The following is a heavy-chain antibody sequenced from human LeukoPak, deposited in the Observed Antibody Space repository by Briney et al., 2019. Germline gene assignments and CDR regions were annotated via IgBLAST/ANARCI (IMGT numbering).Heavy chain of an antibody. CDR1: GFTVSSNY. Sequence: GGSLSLSCAASGFTVSSNYMGWFRQAPGKGLEWVSVIYSGGDTYYAGSVKGRFTISRDNSKNMIYLEMTSLKAEDTAVYYCAKECNLEIAVAGTIFDSWGQGTLVTVSS. D-gene: IGHD6-19*01. J-gene: IGHJ4*02. CDR3: AKECNLEIAVAGTIFDS. V-gene: IGHV3-66*01. CDR2: IYSGGDT.